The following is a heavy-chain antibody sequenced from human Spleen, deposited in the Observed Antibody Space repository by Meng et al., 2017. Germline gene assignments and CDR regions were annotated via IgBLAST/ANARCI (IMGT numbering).Heavy chain of an antibody. Sequence: QLQLQESGPGLVKPSETLSHTCPVSGGSISSRSSYWGWIRQPPGKALEWIASVYYRGSTYYNPSLKSRVTISVDTSKNQFSLKLSSVTAADTAVYYCATSTVTTFFDYWGQGTLVTVSS. CDR1: GGSISSRSSY. CDR3: ATSTVTTFFDY. CDR2: VYYRGST. J-gene: IGHJ4*02. V-gene: IGHV4-39*01. D-gene: IGHD4-17*01.